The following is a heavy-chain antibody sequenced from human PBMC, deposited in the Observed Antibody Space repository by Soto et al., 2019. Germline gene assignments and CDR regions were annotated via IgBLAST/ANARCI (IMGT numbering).Heavy chain of an antibody. J-gene: IGHJ4*02. CDR2: ISGSGGST. Sequence: EVQLLESGGGLVQPGGSLRLSCAASGFTFSSYAMSWVRQAPGKGLEWVSTISGSGGSTYYADSVKGRFTISRDNSKNPWYLKMNGLRAEDTAVYSWAKDLGPYVSRGSPDYFDSWGQGTWVPFS. CDR1: GFTFSSYA. D-gene: IGHD3-22*01. V-gene: IGHV3-23*01. CDR3: AKDLGPYVSRGSPDYFDS.